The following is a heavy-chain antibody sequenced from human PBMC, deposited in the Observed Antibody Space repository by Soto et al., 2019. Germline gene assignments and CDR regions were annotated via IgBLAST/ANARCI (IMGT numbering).Heavy chain of an antibody. CDR2: IDPSDSYT. Sequence: EVQLVQSGAEVKKPGESLRISCKGSGYSFTSYWISWVRQMPGKGLEWMGRIDPSDSYTNYSPSFQGHVTFSADKSISTAYLQWSSLKASATAMYCCARLGGGDDAFDIWGQGTIVTVSS. D-gene: IGHD1-26*01. CDR3: ARLGGGDDAFDI. V-gene: IGHV5-10-1*01. J-gene: IGHJ3*02. CDR1: GYSFTSYW.